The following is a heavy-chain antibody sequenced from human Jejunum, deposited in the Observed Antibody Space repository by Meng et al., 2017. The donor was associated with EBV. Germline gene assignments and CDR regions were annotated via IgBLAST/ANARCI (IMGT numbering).Heavy chain of an antibody. Sequence: VRLQEPGPGLVMPLGPLSPTSAVSGGSISSGYWWSWVRQPPGKGLEWIGEISHSGSAGYNPSLKSRVTITVDKSKNQFSLNLNSVTAPDTAVYYCAGASGNNYEGFDYWGQGTLVTVSS. CDR3: AGASGNNYEGFDY. V-gene: IGHV4-4*02. J-gene: IGHJ4*02. D-gene: IGHD1/OR15-1a*01. CDR1: GGSISSGYW. CDR2: ISHSGSA.